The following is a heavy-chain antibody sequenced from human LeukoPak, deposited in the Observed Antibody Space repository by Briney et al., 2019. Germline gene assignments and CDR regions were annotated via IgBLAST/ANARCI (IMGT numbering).Heavy chain of an antibody. D-gene: IGHD3-10*01. V-gene: IGHV3-30-3*01. CDR2: IPYDGSEQ. J-gene: IGHJ4*02. CDR3: ARDQLLWFGEFTKFDY. Sequence: GGSLRLSCAASGFTFSSYAMRWVRQAPGKGLEWVAVIPYDGSEQYYADSVKGRFTISRDNSKTTLYLQMNSLRAEDTAVYYCARDQLLWFGEFTKFDYWGQGTLVTVSS. CDR1: GFTFSSYA.